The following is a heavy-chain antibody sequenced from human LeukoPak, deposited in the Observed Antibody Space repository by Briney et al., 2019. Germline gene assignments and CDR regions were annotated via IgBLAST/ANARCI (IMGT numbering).Heavy chain of an antibody. Sequence: GASVKVSCKASGGTFSSYAISWVRQAPGQGLEWMGGIIPIFGTANYAQKFQGRVTITADESTSTAYMELSSLRSEDTAVYYCARCGSTSCRYYYYYYMDVWGKGTTVTVSS. V-gene: IGHV1-69*13. CDR1: GGTFSSYA. J-gene: IGHJ6*03. CDR3: ARCGSTSCRYYYYYYMDV. D-gene: IGHD2-2*01. CDR2: IIPIFGTA.